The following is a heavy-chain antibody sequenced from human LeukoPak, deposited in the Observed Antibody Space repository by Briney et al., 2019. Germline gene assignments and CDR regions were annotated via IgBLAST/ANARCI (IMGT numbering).Heavy chain of an antibody. J-gene: IGHJ6*02. CDR2: IIPILGIA. V-gene: IGHV1-69*02. Sequence: SVKVSCKASGGTFSSYTISWVRQAPGQGLEWMGRIIPILGIANYAQKFQGRVTITADKSTSTAYTELSSLRSEDTAVYYCASSVYYDILTGYYDYYYYGMDVWGQGITVTVSS. D-gene: IGHD3-9*01. CDR1: GGTFSSYT. CDR3: ASSVYYDILTGYYDYYYYGMDV.